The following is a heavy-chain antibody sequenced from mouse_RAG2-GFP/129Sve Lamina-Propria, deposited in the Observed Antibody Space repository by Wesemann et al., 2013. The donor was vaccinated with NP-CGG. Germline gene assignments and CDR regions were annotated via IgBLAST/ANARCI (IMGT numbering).Heavy chain of an antibody. V-gene: IGHV1-66*01. CDR3: ARGEGRGLDY. CDR2: IYPGSGNT. Sequence: QVQLQQSGPELVKPGASVKISCKASGYSFTSYYIHWVKQRPGQGLEWIGWIYPGSGNTNYNGKFKGKATLTADKSSSTAYMQLSSLTSEDSAVYFCARGEGRGLDYWGQGTTLTVSS. CDR1: GYSFTSYY. D-gene: IGHD3-3*01. J-gene: IGHJ2*01.